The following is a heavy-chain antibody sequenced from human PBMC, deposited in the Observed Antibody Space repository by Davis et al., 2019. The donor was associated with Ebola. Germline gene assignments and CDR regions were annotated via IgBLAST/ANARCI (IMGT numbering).Heavy chain of an antibody. V-gene: IGHV4-34*01. CDR1: GGSFSGYY. Sequence: PSETLSLTCAVYGGSFSGYYWSWIRQPPGKGLEWIGEINHSGSTNYNPSLKSRVTISVDTSKNQFSLKLSSVTAADTAVYYCARAVAGKFRYFDYWGQGTLVTVSS. CDR3: ARAVAGKFRYFDY. CDR2: INHSGST. D-gene: IGHD6-19*01. J-gene: IGHJ4*02.